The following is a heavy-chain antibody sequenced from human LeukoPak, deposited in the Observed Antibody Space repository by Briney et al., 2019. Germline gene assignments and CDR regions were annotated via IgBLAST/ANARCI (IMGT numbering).Heavy chain of an antibody. Sequence: ESLKISSKGSGYSFTSYRICWVCPMPGKTLEWMGIIYPSDTDTRYSPSYQVQVTISADKSISTAYLQWSSLKASDTAMYYCARTMVRGVITSSFDFWDQGTLVTCSS. CDR1: GYSFTSYR. V-gene: IGHV5-51*01. D-gene: IGHD3-10*01. J-gene: IGHJ4*02. CDR3: ARTMVRGVITSSFDF. CDR2: IYPSDTDT.